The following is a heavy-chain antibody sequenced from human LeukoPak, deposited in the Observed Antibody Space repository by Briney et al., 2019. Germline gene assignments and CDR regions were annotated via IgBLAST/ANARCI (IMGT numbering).Heavy chain of an antibody. J-gene: IGHJ4*02. D-gene: IGHD3-22*01. V-gene: IGHV1-8*03. CDR1: GYTFTSYD. CDR3: ARGHLAYYYDSSGIGFDY. Sequence: ASVKVSCKASGYTFTSYDINWVRQATGQGLEWMGWMNPNSGNTGYAQKFQGRVTITRNTSISTAYMELSSLRSEDTAVYYCARGHLAYYYDSSGIGFDYWGQGTLVTVSS. CDR2: MNPNSGNT.